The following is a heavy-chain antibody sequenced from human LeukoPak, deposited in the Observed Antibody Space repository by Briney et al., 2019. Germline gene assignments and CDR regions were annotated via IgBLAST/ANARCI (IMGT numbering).Heavy chain of an antibody. CDR1: GFTFSSYS. J-gene: IGHJ6*02. V-gene: IGHV3-48*01. Sequence: PGGSLRLSCAASGFTFSSYSMNWVRQAPGKGLEWVSYISSSSSTIYYADSVKGRFTISRDNAKNSLYLQMNSLRAEDTAVYYCVPGAYSSSSDYYYYGMDVWGQGTTVTVSS. D-gene: IGHD6-6*01. CDR2: ISSSSSTI. CDR3: VPGAYSSSSDYYYYGMDV.